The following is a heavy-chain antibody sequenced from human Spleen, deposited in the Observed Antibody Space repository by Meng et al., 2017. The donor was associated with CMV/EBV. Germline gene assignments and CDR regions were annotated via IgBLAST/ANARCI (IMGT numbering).Heavy chain of an antibody. Sequence: CTGSGGSISSGGYYWSWIRQHPGKGLEWIGYIYYSGSTHYNPSLKSRVTISVDTSKNQFSLKLSSVTAADTAVYYCARGRSKRLWFDPWGQGTLVTVSS. CDR3: ARGRSKRLWFDP. J-gene: IGHJ5*02. V-gene: IGHV4-31*03. CDR1: GGSISSGGYY. CDR2: IYYSGST. D-gene: IGHD5/OR15-5a*01.